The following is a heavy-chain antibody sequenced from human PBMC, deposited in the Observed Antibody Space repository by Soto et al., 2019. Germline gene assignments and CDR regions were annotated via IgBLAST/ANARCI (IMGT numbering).Heavy chain of an antibody. V-gene: IGHV4-61*01. Sequence: SETLSLTCTVSGGSVSSENYYWNWIRRPPGKGLEWIGYIHYSGSTYYNSSLESRVTMSLDTSKKQFSLKLSSVTAADTAVYYCARHAIFGVVTIPYYMDVWGKGTTVTVSS. CDR1: GGSVSSENYY. CDR3: ARHAIFGVVTIPYYMDV. CDR2: IHYSGST. D-gene: IGHD3-3*01. J-gene: IGHJ6*03.